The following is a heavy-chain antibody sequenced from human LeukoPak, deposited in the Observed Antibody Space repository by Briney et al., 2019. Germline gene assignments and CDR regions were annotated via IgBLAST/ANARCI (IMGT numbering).Heavy chain of an antibody. J-gene: IGHJ4*02. CDR3: AKDLYGGDSYFDY. CDR1: GFTFSSYG. D-gene: IGHD4-23*01. Sequence: PGGSLRLSPAEPGFTFSSYGMHWVRQAPGKGLEWVAFILYDGSNKYYADSVKGRFTISRDNSKNTLYLQMSSLKREDTAVYYCAKDLYGGDSYFDYWGQGALVTVSS. CDR2: ILYDGSNK. V-gene: IGHV3-30*02.